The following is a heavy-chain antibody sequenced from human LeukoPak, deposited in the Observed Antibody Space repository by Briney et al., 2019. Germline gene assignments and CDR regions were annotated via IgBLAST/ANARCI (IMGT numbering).Heavy chain of an antibody. CDR3: VRSLDY. CDR2: ITDSGGFT. V-gene: IGHV3-23*01. CDR1: GFPFSTYA. J-gene: IGHJ4*02. Sequence: GGSLRLSCAASGFPFSTYAMNWVRQAPGKGLEWVSVITDSGGFTQYADSVKGRFTISRDNSKNTVYLQMNSLRVEDTALYYCVRSLDYWGQGTLVTVSS.